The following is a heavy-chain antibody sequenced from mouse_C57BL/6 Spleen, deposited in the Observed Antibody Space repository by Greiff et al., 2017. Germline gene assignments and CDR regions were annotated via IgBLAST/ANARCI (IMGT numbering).Heavy chain of an antibody. CDR1: GYTFTSYW. CDR3: ARSGGYYGNDLDY. J-gene: IGHJ2*01. V-gene: IGHV1-50*01. Sequence: QVQLQQPGAELVKPGASVKLSCKASGYTFTSYWMQWVKQRPRQGLEWIGEIDPSDSDTNYNQKFKGKATLTVDTSSSTAYMQLSRLTSEDSAVXYGARSGGYYGNDLDYWGQGTILTVSA. D-gene: IGHD2-2*01. CDR2: IDPSDSDT.